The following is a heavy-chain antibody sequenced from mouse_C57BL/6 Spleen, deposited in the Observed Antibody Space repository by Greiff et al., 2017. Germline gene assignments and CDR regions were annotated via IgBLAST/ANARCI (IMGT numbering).Heavy chain of an antibody. CDR3: ARDCYYGSSLWYFDV. J-gene: IGHJ1*03. D-gene: IGHD1-1*01. CDR1: GFTFSSYA. Sequence: EVKLMESGGGLVKPGGSLKLSCAASGFTFSSYAMSWVRQTPEKRLEWVATISDGGSYTYYPDNVKGRFTISRDNAKNNLYLQMSHLKSEDTAMYYCARDCYYGSSLWYFDVWGTGTTVTVSS. V-gene: IGHV5-4*01. CDR2: ISDGGSYT.